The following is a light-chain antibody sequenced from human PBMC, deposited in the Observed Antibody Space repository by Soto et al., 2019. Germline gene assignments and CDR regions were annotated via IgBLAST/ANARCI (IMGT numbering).Light chain of an antibody. CDR1: QSVLYSSNNENY. V-gene: IGKV4-1*01. CDR3: QQYYKTPPT. J-gene: IGKJ1*01. Sequence: DIVMTQSPDSLAVSLGERATINCKSSQSVLYSSNNENYLAWYQQKPGQPPKLLIYWASTRESGVPDGFSGSGSGTDFNLTISSLQAEDVAVYYCQQYYKTPPTFGQGPKVEIK. CDR2: WAS.